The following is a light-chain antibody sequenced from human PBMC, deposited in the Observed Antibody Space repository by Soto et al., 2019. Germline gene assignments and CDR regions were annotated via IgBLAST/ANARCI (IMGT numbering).Light chain of an antibody. Sequence: IQMTQSPSSLSASIGDRVTITCRASQSINNYLNWYQQKPGKAPKLLIYAASSLQSGVPSRFSGSGSGTDFTLTISSLQPEDFATYYCQQTYSTSTFGGGTKVEI. CDR3: QQTYSTST. J-gene: IGKJ4*01. CDR2: AAS. CDR1: QSINNY. V-gene: IGKV1-39*01.